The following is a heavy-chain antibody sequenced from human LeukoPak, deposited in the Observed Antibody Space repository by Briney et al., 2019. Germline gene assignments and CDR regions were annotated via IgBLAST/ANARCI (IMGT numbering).Heavy chain of an antibody. V-gene: IGHV4-39*07. CDR3: ARDRYYYDSSGYLDY. Sequence: ASETLSLTCTVSGGSISGSGYYWVWIRQPPGKGLEWIATIYYTGSTYYNPSLKSRVTISVDTSKNQFSLKLSSVTAADTAVYYCARDRYYYDSSGYLDYWGQGTLVTVSS. CDR2: IYYTGST. J-gene: IGHJ4*02. CDR1: GGSISGSGYY. D-gene: IGHD3-22*01.